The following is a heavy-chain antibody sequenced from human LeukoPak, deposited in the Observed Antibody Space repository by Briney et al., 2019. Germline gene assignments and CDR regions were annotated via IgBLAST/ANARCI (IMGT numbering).Heavy chain of an antibody. J-gene: IGHJ6*02. V-gene: IGHV4-59*08. D-gene: IGHD6-19*01. Sequence: PSETLSLTCTVSGGSISSYYWSWIRQPPGKGLEWIGYIYYSGSTNYNPSLKSRVTISVDTSKNQFSLKLSSVTAADTAVYYCARRSGPQGVSGWYSYYYYGMDVWGQGTTVTVSS. CDR1: GGSISSYY. CDR3: ARRSGPQGVSGWYSYYYYGMDV. CDR2: IYYSGST.